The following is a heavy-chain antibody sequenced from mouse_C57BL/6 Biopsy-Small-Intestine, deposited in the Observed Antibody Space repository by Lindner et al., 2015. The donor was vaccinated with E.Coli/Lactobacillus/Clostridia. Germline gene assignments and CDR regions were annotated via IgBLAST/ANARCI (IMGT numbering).Heavy chain of an antibody. V-gene: IGHV5-17*01. CDR2: ISSVSSTI. CDR1: GFTFSDYG. Sequence: VQLQESGGGLVKPGGSLKLSCAASGFTFSDYGMHWVRQAPEKGLEWIAHISSVSSTIYYADTVKGRFTISRDNARNTLFLQTTSLRSGDTAMYLCARGNYGGDYFDYWGQGTSLTVSS. J-gene: IGHJ2*03. D-gene: IGHD2-1*01. CDR3: ARGNYGGDYFDY.